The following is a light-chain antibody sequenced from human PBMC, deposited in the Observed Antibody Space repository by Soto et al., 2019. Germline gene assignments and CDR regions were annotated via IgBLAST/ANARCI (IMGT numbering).Light chain of an antibody. Sequence: DIEMTQSPSTLSANVVYIVTITFRASQSISIWLALYQQRPGKAPKLLIYDASSLQNWVPSRFSGSGSGTEFTLTISSLQPDDIATYYCQKYNIYSWKFGQGTKVDIK. CDR1: QSISIW. CDR3: QKYNIYSWK. V-gene: IGKV1-5*01. CDR2: DAS. J-gene: IGKJ1*01.